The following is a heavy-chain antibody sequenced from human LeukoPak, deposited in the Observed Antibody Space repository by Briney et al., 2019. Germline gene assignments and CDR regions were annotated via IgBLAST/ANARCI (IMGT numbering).Heavy chain of an antibody. CDR2: ISAYNGNT. Sequence: ASVKVSCKASGYTFTSYGISWVLQAPGQGLEWMGWISAYNGNTNYAQKLQGRVTMTTDTSTSTAYMELRSLRSDDTAVYYCARAPYGDYSYYYYMDVWGKGTTVTVSS. CDR1: GYTFTSYG. D-gene: IGHD4-17*01. V-gene: IGHV1-18*01. CDR3: ARAPYGDYSYYYYMDV. J-gene: IGHJ6*03.